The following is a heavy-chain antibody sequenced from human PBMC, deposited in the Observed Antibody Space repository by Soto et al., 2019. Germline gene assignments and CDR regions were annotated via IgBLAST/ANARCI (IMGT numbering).Heavy chain of an antibody. J-gene: IGHJ6*03. CDR3: AREASSNSGYAGGDLGISVGSYYFYYMDV. D-gene: IGHD5-12*01. CDR2: IKPDGSEK. Sequence: EVQLVESGGGLVQPGGSLRLSCAASGFSFSSYWMSWVRQAPGKGLEWVANIKPDGSEKYYVDSVKGRFTISRDNAKNSLSLQMNSLRAEDTAVYYCAREASSNSGYAGGDLGISVGSYYFYYMDVWGKGTTVTVSS. V-gene: IGHV3-7*01. CDR1: GFSFSSYW.